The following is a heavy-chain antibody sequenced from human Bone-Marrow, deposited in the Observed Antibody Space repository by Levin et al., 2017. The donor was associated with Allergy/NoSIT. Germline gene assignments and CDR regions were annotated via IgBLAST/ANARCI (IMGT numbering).Heavy chain of an antibody. J-gene: IGHJ4*02. CDR2: IKSDESEK. CDR1: GFTFSTYW. D-gene: IGHD3-10*01. CDR3: ARDHAYYGSGTYPKMYYFDY. Sequence: GESLKISCEGSGFTFSTYWMSWVRQAPGKGLEWVANIKSDESEKYYVDSVKGRFTISRDNAQNSVYLQMNILSAEDTAVYYCARDHAYYGSGTYPKMYYFDYWGQGALVTVSS. V-gene: IGHV3-7*04.